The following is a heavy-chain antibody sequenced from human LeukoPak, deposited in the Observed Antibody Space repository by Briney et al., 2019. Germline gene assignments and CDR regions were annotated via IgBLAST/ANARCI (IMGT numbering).Heavy chain of an antibody. CDR1: GGSISSYY. CDR3: ARNRGGGDSGYDLPFDY. V-gene: IGHV4-59*08. D-gene: IGHD5-12*01. Sequence: PSETLSLTCTVSGGSISSYYWSWIRQPPGKGLEWIAYIYYSGSTNYNPSLKSRVTISVDTPKNQFSLKLSSVTAADTAVYYCARNRGGGDSGYDLPFDYWGQGTLVTVSS. CDR2: IYYSGST. J-gene: IGHJ4*02.